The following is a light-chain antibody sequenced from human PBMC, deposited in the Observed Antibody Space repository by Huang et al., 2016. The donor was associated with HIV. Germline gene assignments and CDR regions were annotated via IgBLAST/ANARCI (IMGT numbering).Light chain of an antibody. J-gene: IGKJ1*01. CDR2: GAS. V-gene: IGKV3-15*01. CDR3: QEYNNWWT. CDR1: QSVSIN. Sequence: EIVLTQSPATLSVSPGERATLSCRASQSVSINLAWYQQKPGQAPRLLIYGASTRATGIPARFSGSGSGTEFTLTISSLQSEDFAVYYCQEYNNWWTVGQGTKVEIK.